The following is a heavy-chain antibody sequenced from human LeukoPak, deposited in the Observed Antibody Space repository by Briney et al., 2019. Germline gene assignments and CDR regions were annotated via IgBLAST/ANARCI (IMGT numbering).Heavy chain of an antibody. Sequence: GGSLRLSCAASGFTFFSYWMTWVRQAPGKGLEWVATLEQDGTEKYYVDSVKGRFTISRDNAKNSLYLQMNSLRAEDTAVYYCARGGATIVSWGQGTLVTVSS. D-gene: IGHD1-26*01. V-gene: IGHV3-7*05. CDR1: GFTFFSYW. CDR3: ARGGATIVS. CDR2: LEQDGTEK. J-gene: IGHJ4*02.